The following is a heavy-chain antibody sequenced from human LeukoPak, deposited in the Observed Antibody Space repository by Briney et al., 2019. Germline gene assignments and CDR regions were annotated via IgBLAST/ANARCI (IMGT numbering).Heavy chain of an antibody. Sequence: GGSLRLSCAASGFSFNNYAMYWVRQAPGKGLEWVSYISGGSSFTYYVDTVKGRFTISRDNAKNSLYLQMNSLRAEDTAVYYCARDLGYSSGPNYWGQGTRVTVSS. D-gene: IGHD6-19*01. CDR2: ISGGSSFT. V-gene: IGHV3-21*01. CDR1: GFSFNNYA. J-gene: IGHJ4*02. CDR3: ARDLGYSSGPNY.